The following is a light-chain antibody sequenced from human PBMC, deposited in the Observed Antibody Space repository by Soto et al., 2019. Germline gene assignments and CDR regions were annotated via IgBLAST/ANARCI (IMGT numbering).Light chain of an antibody. CDR2: KAY. CDR1: QSISSW. V-gene: IGKV1-5*03. CDR3: QQYNNYWT. Sequence: DIQMTQSPSTLSASVGDRVTITCRASQSISSWLAWYQQKPGKAPKLLIYKAYSLESGVPSRFSGSGSWTEFTLTISSLQTDDFATDYCQQYNNYWTFGQGTKVEIK. J-gene: IGKJ1*01.